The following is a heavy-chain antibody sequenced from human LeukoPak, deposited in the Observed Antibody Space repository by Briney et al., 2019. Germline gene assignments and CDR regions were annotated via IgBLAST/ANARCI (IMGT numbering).Heavy chain of an antibody. CDR1: GFIFSNYG. Sequence: GGSLRLSCAASGFIFSNYGMNWVRQAPGKGLEWVAAISASGSATSYADSVRGRFTISRDNSKSTTYLQMNSLRAEDTAVYYCAKVKRGAGYNWFDPWGQGTLVTVSS. V-gene: IGHV3-23*01. CDR2: ISASGSAT. J-gene: IGHJ5*02. D-gene: IGHD1-26*01. CDR3: AKVKRGAGYNWFDP.